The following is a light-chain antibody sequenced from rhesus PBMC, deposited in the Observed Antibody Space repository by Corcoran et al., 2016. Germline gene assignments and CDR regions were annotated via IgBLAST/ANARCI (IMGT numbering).Light chain of an antibody. CDR1: QTISSW. Sequence: DIQMTQSPSSLSASVGDRVTITCRASQTISSWLAWYQQKPGKAPKMIIYQASSLQSGVPSRFTGSGSGRDFTLTISSLQSEDFAAYYCQQYSSSPRTFGQGTKVEI. V-gene: IGKV1-22*01. CDR2: QAS. CDR3: QQYSSSPRT. J-gene: IGKJ1*01.